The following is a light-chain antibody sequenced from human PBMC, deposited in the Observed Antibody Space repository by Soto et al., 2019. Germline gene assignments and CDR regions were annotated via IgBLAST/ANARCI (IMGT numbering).Light chain of an antibody. J-gene: IGKJ1*01. CDR2: DAT. CDR3: QHYDQYPGT. CDR1: QSLSTW. Sequence: DIQMTQSPSTLSASVGDRVTITCRASQSLSTWLAWYQLKPGKAPKLVIYDATILESGAPSRFSGSGSGTEFTLTISGLQPDDLATYYCQHYDQYPGTFGQGTKLEVK. V-gene: IGKV1-5*01.